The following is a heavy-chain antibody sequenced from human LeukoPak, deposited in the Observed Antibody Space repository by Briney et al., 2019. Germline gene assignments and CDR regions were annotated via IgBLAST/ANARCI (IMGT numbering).Heavy chain of an antibody. J-gene: IGHJ4*02. Sequence: GGSLRLSCAASGFTFSSYWMSWVRQAPGKGLEWVANIKQDGSEKYYVDSVKGRFTISRDNAKNSLYLQMNSMRAEDTAVYYCARDVGSSSWYLIERSKNYFDYWGQGTLVTVSS. CDR2: IKQDGSEK. CDR1: GFTFSSYW. V-gene: IGHV3-7*01. CDR3: ARDVGSSSWYLIERSKNYFDY. D-gene: IGHD6-13*01.